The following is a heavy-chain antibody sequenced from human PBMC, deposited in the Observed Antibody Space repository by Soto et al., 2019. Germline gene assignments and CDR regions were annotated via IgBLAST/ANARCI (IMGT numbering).Heavy chain of an antibody. Sequence: GGSLRLSCAASGFTFSSYSMNWVRQAPGKGLEWVSYISSSSSTIYYADSVKGRFTISRDNAKNSLYLQMNSLRAEDTAVYYCAREQPYYMDVWGKGTTVTVSS. D-gene: IGHD6-13*01. J-gene: IGHJ6*03. CDR2: ISSSSSTI. CDR3: AREQPYYMDV. CDR1: GFTFSSYS. V-gene: IGHV3-48*01.